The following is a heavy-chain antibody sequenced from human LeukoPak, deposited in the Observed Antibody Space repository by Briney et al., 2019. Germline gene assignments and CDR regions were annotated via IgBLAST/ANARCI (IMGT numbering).Heavy chain of an antibody. CDR2: IYYSGST. CDR1: GGSLSSGDYY. Sequence: PSQTLSLTCTVSGGSLSSGDYYWRWIRQPPGTGLEWIGYIYYSGSTYYNPSLKSRVTISVDTSKNRFSLKLSSVTAADTAVYYCARVSLSLNDAFDIWGQGTMVTVSS. V-gene: IGHV4-30-4*01. J-gene: IGHJ3*02. CDR3: ARVSLSLNDAFDI.